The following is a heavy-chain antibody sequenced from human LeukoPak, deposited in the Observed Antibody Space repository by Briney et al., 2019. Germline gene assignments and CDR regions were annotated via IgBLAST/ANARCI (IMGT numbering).Heavy chain of an antibody. V-gene: IGHV3-48*03. J-gene: IGHJ4*02. CDR3: ARGRDSLDS. D-gene: IGHD2-21*01. CDR2: ISSSGSTI. Sequence: GGSLRLSCAASGFTFSSYAMNWVRQAPGKGLEWASCISSSGSTIYYADSVKGRFTISRDNARNSLYLETNSLRAEDTAVYYCARGRDSLDSWGQGTLVTVSS. CDR1: GFTFSSYA.